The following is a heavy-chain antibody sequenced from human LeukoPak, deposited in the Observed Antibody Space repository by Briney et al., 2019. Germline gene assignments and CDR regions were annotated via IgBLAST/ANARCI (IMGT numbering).Heavy chain of an antibody. CDR1: GGSISSSSYY. V-gene: IGHV4-39*01. CDR2: IYSSGST. J-gene: IGHJ3*02. CDR3: ARPAKLAYCGGDCYLADAFDT. Sequence: SETLSLTCTVSGGSISSSSYYWGWIRQPPGKGLEWIGSIYSSGSTYYNPSLKSRVTISVDTSKNQFSLKLSSVTAADTAVYYCARPAKLAYCGGDCYLADAFDTWGQGTMVTVSS. D-gene: IGHD2-21*02.